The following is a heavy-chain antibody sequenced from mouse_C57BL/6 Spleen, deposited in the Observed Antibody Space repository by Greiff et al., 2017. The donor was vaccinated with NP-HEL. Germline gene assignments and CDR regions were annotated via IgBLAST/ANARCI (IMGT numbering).Heavy chain of an antibody. CDR1: GYAFSSYW. V-gene: IGHV1-80*01. J-gene: IGHJ4*01. CDR3: ARSGYDYGYAMDY. D-gene: IGHD2-4*01. CDR2: IYPGDGDT. Sequence: VQLQQSGAELVKPGASMKISCKASGYAFSSYWMNWVKQRPGKGLEWIGQIYPGDGDTNYNGKFKGKATLTADKSSSTAYMQLSSLTSEDSAVYFCARSGYDYGYAMDYWGQGTSVTVSS.